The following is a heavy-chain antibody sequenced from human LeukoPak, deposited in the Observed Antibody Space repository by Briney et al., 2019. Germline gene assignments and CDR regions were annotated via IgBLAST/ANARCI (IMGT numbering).Heavy chain of an antibody. J-gene: IGHJ5*02. CDR1: GFTFSDYY. D-gene: IGHD3-10*01. V-gene: IGHV3-11*01. CDR2: ISSSGSTI. Sequence: GGSLRLSCAASGFTFSDYYMSWIRQAPGKGLEWVSYISSSGSTIYYADSVKGRFTISRDNAKNSLYLQMNSLRAEDTAVYYCARDPNDYYGSGNWFDPWGQGTLVTVSS. CDR3: ARDPNDYYGSGNWFDP.